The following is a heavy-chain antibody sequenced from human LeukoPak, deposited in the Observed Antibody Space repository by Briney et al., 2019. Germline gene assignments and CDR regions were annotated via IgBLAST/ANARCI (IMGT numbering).Heavy chain of an antibody. D-gene: IGHD2-8*02. CDR1: GFTFSSYG. CDR2: IWYDGSNK. J-gene: IGHJ4*02. Sequence: GRSLRLSCAASGFTFSSYGMHWVRQAPGKGLEWVAFIWYDGSNKYHADSVKGRFIISRDNSKNTLYLQMNSLRAEDTAVYYCARGYCNGGDCYFADWGQGTLVTVSS. V-gene: IGHV3-33*01. CDR3: ARGYCNGGDCYFAD.